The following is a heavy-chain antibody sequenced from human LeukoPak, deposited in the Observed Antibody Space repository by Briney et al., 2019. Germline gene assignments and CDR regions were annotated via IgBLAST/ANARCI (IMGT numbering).Heavy chain of an antibody. D-gene: IGHD6-13*01. CDR3: ARDARQQLVERFDY. V-gene: IGHV3-74*01. CDR1: GFTFSDFW. J-gene: IGHJ4*02. Sequence: GGSLRLSCAASGFTFSDFWMHWVRQAPGKGLVWVSRINSGGTVTNYADSVKGRLTISRDNAKNTLYLQMNSLRAEDTAVYYCARDARQQLVERFDYWGQGTLVTVSS. CDR2: INSGGTVT.